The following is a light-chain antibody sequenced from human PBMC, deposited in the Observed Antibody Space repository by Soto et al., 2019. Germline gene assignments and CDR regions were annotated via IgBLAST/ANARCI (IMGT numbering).Light chain of an antibody. CDR3: QVWDSSTVV. J-gene: IGLJ2*01. V-gene: IGLV3-9*01. Sequence: SYELTQPLSVSVALGQTAKITCGGNNIGTKNVHWYQQKSGQAPVLGIYRDSNRPSGIPERFSGSHSGTTATLTISRAQAGDEADYYCQVWDSSTVVFGGGTQLPVL. CDR2: RDS. CDR1: NIGTKN.